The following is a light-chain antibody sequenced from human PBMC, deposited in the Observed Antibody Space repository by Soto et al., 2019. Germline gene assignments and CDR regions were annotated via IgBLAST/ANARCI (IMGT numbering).Light chain of an antibody. Sequence: DIQLTQSPSFLSASVGDRVTITCRASQGISSYLAWYQQKPGKAPKLLIYAASTLQSGVTSRFSGSGSGTEFTLTISSLQPEDFSTYYCQQLNSYPHTFGQGTKLEI. J-gene: IGKJ2*01. V-gene: IGKV1-9*01. CDR3: QQLNSYPHT. CDR2: AAS. CDR1: QGISSY.